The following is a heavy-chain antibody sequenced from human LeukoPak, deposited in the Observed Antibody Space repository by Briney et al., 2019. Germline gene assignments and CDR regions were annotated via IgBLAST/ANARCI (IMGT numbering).Heavy chain of an antibody. CDR1: GFTFSSYS. CDR2: ISSSSSYI. D-gene: IGHD2-21*02. J-gene: IGHJ4*02. CDR3: ARDPPYCGGDCYLDH. V-gene: IGHV3-21*01. Sequence: PGGSLRLSCAASGFTFSSYSMNWVRQAPGKGLEWVSSISSSSSYIYYADSVKGRFTISRDNAKNSLYLQMNSLRAEDTAVYYCARDPPYCGGDCYLDHWGQGTLVTVSS.